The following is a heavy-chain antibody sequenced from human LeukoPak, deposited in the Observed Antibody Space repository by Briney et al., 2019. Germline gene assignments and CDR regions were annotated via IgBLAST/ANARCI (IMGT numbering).Heavy chain of an antibody. Sequence: GGSLRLSCAASGFNSDGYGMTWVRQIPVKGLEWVAGVNSNGRSAGYAAAVRGRFTISRDNYKNSLYLDMGSLRLEDTAFYYCTRGYSTRHFPFDSWGQGTLVTVSS. J-gene: IGHJ4*02. CDR2: VNSNGRSA. D-gene: IGHD2-2*01. CDR1: GFNSDGYG. V-gene: IGHV3-20*04. CDR3: TRGYSTRHFPFDS.